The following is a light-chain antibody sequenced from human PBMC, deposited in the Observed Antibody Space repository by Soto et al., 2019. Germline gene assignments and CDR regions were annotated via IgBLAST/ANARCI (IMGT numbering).Light chain of an antibody. CDR3: QQYYCHCT. CDR2: DAS. CDR1: QGIRNC. J-gene: IGKJ1*01. V-gene: IGKV1-5*01. Sequence: DIQMTQSPSTLSASVGDRVTITCRASQGIRNCLGWYQQKPGKAPKLLIYDASSLESGVPSRFSSSGSGNVFILTISSLQPDDSATYYLQQYYCHCTFGQGTKVDIK.